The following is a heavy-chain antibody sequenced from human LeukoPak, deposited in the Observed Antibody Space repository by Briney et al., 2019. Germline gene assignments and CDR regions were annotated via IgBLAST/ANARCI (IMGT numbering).Heavy chain of an antibody. Sequence: SETLSLTCTVSGYSISSGYYWGWIRPPPGKGLEWIGSIYHSGSTYYNPSLKSRVTISVDTSKTQFSLKLSSVTAADTAVYYCARVDFWSGYYLIDYWGQGTLVTVSS. D-gene: IGHD3-3*01. CDR3: ARVDFWSGYYLIDY. CDR2: IYHSGST. CDR1: GYSISSGYY. V-gene: IGHV4-38-2*02. J-gene: IGHJ4*02.